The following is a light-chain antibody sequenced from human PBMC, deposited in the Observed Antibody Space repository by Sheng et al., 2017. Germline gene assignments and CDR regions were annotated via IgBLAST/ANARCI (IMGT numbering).Light chain of an antibody. J-gene: IGKJ1*01. CDR3: QQYNDWPPWT. Sequence: ETVLTQSPATLSVSPGERATISCRASQNVRDYLAWYQQKPGQAPRLLIYGVSIRATGIPDRFSGSGSGTDFTLTISGLQSEDSAVYYCQQYNDWPPWTFGQGTKVEIK. CDR1: QNVRDY. V-gene: IGKV3-15*01. CDR2: GVS.